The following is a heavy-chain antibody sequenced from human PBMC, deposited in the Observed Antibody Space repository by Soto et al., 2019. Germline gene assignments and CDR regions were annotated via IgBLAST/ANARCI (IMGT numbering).Heavy chain of an antibody. J-gene: IGHJ6*02. D-gene: IGHD2-15*01. CDR2: ISYDGSNK. CDR3: AKDLVYCSGGSCYYNSGMDV. V-gene: IGHV3-30*18. Sequence: QVQLVESGGGVVQPGRSLRLSCAASGFTFSNYGMHWVRQAPGKGLEWVAVISYDGSNKYYADSLKGRFTISRENSKNTLYLIMNSLRAEDTAVYYCAKDLVYCSGGSCYYNSGMDVWGQGTTVTVSS. CDR1: GFTFSNYG.